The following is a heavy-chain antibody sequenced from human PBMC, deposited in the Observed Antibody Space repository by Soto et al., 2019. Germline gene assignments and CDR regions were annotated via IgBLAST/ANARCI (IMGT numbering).Heavy chain of an antibody. V-gene: IGHV1-18*01. CDR2: ISAHNGNT. D-gene: IGHD1-1*01. CDR3: ARGRYGDY. Sequence: QVHLVQSGAEVKKPGASVTVSCKGSGYGFTTYGITWVRQAPGQGLEWMAWISAHNGNTNYAQKLQGRVTVTRDTSTSTAYMELRSLRSDDTAVYYCARGRYGDYWGQGAPVTVSS. CDR1: GYGFTTYG. J-gene: IGHJ4*02.